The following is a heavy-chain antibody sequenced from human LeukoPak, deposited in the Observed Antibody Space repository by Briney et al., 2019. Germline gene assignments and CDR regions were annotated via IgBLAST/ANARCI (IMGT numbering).Heavy chain of an antibody. CDR2: ISWNSGSI. V-gene: IGHV3-9*03. CDR1: GFTFDDYA. Sequence: GRSLRLSCAASGFTFDDYAMHWVRQAPGKGLEWVSGISWNSGSIGYADSVKGRFTISRDNAKNSLYLQMNSLRAEDMALYYCAEDIRMGIAAGGVMDVWGKGTTVTVSS. D-gene: IGHD6-13*01. J-gene: IGHJ6*04. CDR3: AEDIRMGIAAGGVMDV.